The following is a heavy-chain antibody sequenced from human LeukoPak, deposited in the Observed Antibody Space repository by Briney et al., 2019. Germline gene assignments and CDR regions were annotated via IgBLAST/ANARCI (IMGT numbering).Heavy chain of an antibody. CDR1: GYTFTSYG. CDR2: ISAYNGNT. J-gene: IGHJ4*02. Sequence: ASVKVSCKASGYTFTSYGISWVRQAPGQGLEWMGWISAYNGNTNYAQKFQGRVTMTTDTFTSTAYMELRSLRSDDTAVYYCARDHIAVAGMPSYYWGQGTLVTVSS. CDR3: ARDHIAVAGMPSYY. V-gene: IGHV1-18*01. D-gene: IGHD6-13*01.